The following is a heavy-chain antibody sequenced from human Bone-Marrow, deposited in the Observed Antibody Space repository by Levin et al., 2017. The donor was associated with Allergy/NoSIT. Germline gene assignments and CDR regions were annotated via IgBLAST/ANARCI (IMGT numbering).Heavy chain of an antibody. V-gene: IGHV3-23*01. CDR3: AGYDTSAYHSPFDY. CDR2: ISGSGGNT. D-gene: IGHD3-22*01. J-gene: IGHJ4*02. Sequence: GESLKISCTASGFIFRNYAMNWVRQAPGKGLEWVSQISGSGGNTPYADSVKGRFTISRDNSKNTLYLQMNSLRVEDTAVYYCAGYDTSAYHSPFDYWGQGTLVTVSS. CDR1: GFIFRNYA.